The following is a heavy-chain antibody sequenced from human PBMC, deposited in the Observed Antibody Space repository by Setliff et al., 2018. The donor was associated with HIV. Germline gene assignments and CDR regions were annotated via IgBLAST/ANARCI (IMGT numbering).Heavy chain of an antibody. V-gene: IGHV4-59*01. CDR2: IYYSGST. CDR1: GGSISSYY. J-gene: IGHJ4*02. D-gene: IGHD4-17*01. Sequence: PSETLSLTCIVSGGSISSYYWSWIRQPPGKGLEWIGYIYYSGSTNYNPSLKSRVTISVDTSKNQLSLKLSSVSAAATAVYYCAREIYGGNSRPFDYWGQGTLVTVSS. CDR3: AREIYGGNSRPFDY.